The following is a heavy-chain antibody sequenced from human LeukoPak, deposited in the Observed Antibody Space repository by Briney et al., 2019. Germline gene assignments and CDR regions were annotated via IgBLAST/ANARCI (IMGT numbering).Heavy chain of an antibody. CDR2: IIPIFGTA. D-gene: IGHD6-19*01. CDR1: GGTFSSYA. CDR3: ARDSGSSGWAFDP. J-gene: IGHJ5*02. V-gene: IGHV1-69*06. Sequence: ASVKVSCKASGGTFSSYAISWVRQAPGQGLEWMGGIIPIFGTANYAQKFQGRVTITADKSTSTAYMELGSLRSEDTAVYYCARDSGSSGWAFDPWGQGTLVTVSS.